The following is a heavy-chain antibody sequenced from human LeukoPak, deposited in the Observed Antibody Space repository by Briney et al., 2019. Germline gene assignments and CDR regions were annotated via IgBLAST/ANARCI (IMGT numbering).Heavy chain of an antibody. CDR2: IKQDGSEK. Sequence: GGSLRLSCAASGFTFSRFWMSWVRQAPGKGLEWVANIKQDGSEKYYVDSVKGRFTISRDNAKNSLYLQMNSLRADDTAVYYCASDGGPFESWGQGTLVTVSS. D-gene: IGHD3-16*01. J-gene: IGHJ4*02. CDR1: GFTFSRFW. CDR3: ASDGGPFES. V-gene: IGHV3-7*05.